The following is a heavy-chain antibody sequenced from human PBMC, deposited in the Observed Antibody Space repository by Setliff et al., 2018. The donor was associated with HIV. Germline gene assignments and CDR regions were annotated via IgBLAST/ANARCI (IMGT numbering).Heavy chain of an antibody. V-gene: IGHV3-48*01. CDR1: GFSLGDFM. J-gene: IGHJ6*03. CDR3: ARVDFWSGHAFYMDV. Sequence: SLRLSCTAPGFSLGDFMLTWVRQAPGKGLQWVSDSSPTSSSKLYAESVKGRFTISRDNAKNSLYLQMNSLRVEDTAVYYCARVDFWSGHAFYMDVWGKGTTVTVSS. CDR2: SSPTSSSK. D-gene: IGHD3-3*01.